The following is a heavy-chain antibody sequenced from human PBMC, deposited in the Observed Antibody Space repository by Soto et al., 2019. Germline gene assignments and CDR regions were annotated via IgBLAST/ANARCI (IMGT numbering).Heavy chain of an antibody. V-gene: IGHV4-61*01. D-gene: IGHD6-13*01. CDR2: VYYSGGA. CDR3: ARNRRSNRWIDY. CDR1: GDSVSSGSYY. J-gene: IGHJ4*02. Sequence: QVQLQESGPGLVKPSETLSLTCSVSGDSVSSGSYYWTWIRQPPGKGLEWIGYVYYSGGASYNPSLKSRVTISVHTSKNQFSLKLTFMTAADTAGDYCARNRRSNRWIDYWGQGTLVTVSS.